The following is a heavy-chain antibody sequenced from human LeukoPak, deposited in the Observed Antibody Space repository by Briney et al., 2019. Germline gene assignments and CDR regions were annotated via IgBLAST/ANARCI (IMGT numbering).Heavy chain of an antibody. CDR2: IYYSGSI. V-gene: IGHV4-39*01. D-gene: IGHD3-22*01. J-gene: IGHJ4*02. CDR1: GGSISSSSYY. CDR3: ARLLYDGSGGYYYFDY. Sequence: KASETLSLTCTVSGGSISSSSYYWGWIRQPPGKGLEWIGSIYYSGSIYNNPSLKSRVTISVDTSKNQFSLKLSSVTAADTAVCYCARLLYDGSGGYYYFDYWGQGTLVTVSS.